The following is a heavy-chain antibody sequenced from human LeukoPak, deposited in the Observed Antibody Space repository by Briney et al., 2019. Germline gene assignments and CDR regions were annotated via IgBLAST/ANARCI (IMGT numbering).Heavy chain of an antibody. Sequence: SEILALTWTVSCTYISNYFCSWIRQSAGKGLGLVGYIYYSWTTTYSPSLKSRVTISVDSAKNHFTLELTSVSAADTAVYYCARSGSYGGHFDNWGQGTLVTVSS. CDR1: CTYISNYF. CDR2: IYYSWTT. J-gene: IGHJ4*02. CDR3: ARSGSYGGHFDN. V-gene: IGHV4-59*08. D-gene: IGHD1-26*01.